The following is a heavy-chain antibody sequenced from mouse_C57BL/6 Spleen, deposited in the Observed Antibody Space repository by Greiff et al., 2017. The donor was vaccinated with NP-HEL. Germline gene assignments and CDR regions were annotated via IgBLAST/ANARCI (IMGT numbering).Heavy chain of an antibody. CDR3: AREDDYYWYFDD. Sequence: VQLQQSGPGLVQPSQSLSITCTVSGFSLTSYCVHWVRQSPGKGLEWLGVIWSGGSTDYNAALMSSLSLITDNSKSQVFFKMNSLQADDTAIYYCAREDDYYWYFDDWGKGTTVTVSS. V-gene: IGHV2-5*01. CDR1: GFSLTSYC. CDR2: IWSGGST. J-gene: IGHJ1*03. D-gene: IGHD2-4*01.